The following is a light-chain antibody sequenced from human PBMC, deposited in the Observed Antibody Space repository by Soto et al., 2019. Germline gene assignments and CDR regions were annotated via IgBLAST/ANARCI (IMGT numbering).Light chain of an antibody. CDR3: QQRSNGPAYT. CDR2: DAS. Sequence: EVVLTQSPATLSFSPGARATLSCRASQSVSSHLAWYQQKPGQAPRLPIYDASNRATGIPGRFSRSRSGRDFTLTITSLEPEDFAVYYCQQRSNGPAYTFGQGTRLDIK. V-gene: IGKV3-11*02. CDR1: QSVSSH. J-gene: IGKJ2*01.